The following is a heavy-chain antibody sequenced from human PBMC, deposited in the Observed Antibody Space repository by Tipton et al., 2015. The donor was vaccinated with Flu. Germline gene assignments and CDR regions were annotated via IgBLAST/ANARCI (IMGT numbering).Heavy chain of an antibody. CDR2: ISWNSGSI. Sequence: SLRLSCAASGFTFDDYAMHWVRRAPGKGLEWVSGISWNSGSIGYADSVKGRFTISRDNAKNSLYLQMNSLRAEDTALYYCAKDYYDFWSGYYLGYFQHWGQGTLVTVSS. V-gene: IGHV3-9*01. J-gene: IGHJ1*01. CDR1: GFTFDDYA. CDR3: AKDYYDFWSGYYLGYFQH. D-gene: IGHD3-3*01.